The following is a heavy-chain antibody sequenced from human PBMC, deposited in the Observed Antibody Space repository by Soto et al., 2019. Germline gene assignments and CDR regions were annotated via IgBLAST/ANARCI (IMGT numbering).Heavy chain of an antibody. V-gene: IGHV4-34*01. D-gene: IGHD1-1*01. CDR2: ISQSGTT. CDR3: ARQQLWYGMDV. J-gene: IGHJ6*02. Sequence: QVQLQQWGAGLLKPSETLSLTCAVYNGSFSGSYWSWIRQPPGRGLEWIGEISQSGTTNYNPSLQSRLTISIDKSNSHFSLRLISVTAADTAVYFCARQQLWYGMDVWGQGTTVTVSS. CDR1: NGSFSGSY.